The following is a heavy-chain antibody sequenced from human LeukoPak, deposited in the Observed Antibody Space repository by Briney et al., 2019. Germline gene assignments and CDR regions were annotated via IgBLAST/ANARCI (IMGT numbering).Heavy chain of an antibody. CDR1: GYTFTSYD. J-gene: IGHJ5*02. V-gene: IGHV1-46*01. Sequence: ASVKVSCKASGYTFTSYDINWVRQAPGQGLEWMGIINPSGGSTSYAQKFQGRVTMTRDTSTSTVYMELSSLRSEDTAVYYCARSCSSTSCYSGFDPWGQGTLVTVSS. D-gene: IGHD2-2*01. CDR3: ARSCSSTSCYSGFDP. CDR2: INPSGGST.